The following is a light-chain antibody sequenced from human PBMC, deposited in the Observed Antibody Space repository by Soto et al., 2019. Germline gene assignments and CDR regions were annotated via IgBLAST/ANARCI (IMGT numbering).Light chain of an antibody. Sequence: EIVLTQSPGTLSLSPGERATLSCRASQSVSSSYLAWYQHKPGQAPRLLIYGVSSRATAIPDRFSGSGSGTHFTLTISRLEPEDFAVYYCQQYGTSPKTFGQGTKVEIK. J-gene: IGKJ1*01. CDR1: QSVSSSY. V-gene: IGKV3-20*01. CDR2: GVS. CDR3: QQYGTSPKT.